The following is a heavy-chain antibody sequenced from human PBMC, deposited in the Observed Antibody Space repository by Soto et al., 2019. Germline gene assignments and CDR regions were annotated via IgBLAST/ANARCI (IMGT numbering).Heavy chain of an antibody. CDR1: GDSIRSSY. J-gene: IGHJ4*02. V-gene: IGHV4-59*03. CDR2: IYHTGTT. Sequence: SETLSLTCTVSGDSIRSSYWTWIRQAPGRGLEWIGDIYHTGTTNYNPSLKSRVSISVDTSKNQCSLRLRSVTAADTAIYFCAKISAGSTDETVFTVFDHWGQGTLVTVSS. D-gene: IGHD6-13*01. CDR3: AKISAGSTDETVFTVFDH.